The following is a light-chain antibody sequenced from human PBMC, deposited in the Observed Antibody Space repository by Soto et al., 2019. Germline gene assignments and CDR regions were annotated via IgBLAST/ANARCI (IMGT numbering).Light chain of an antibody. Sequence: EIVLTQSPATLSLSPGERATLSCRASQSVSNYLAWYQQKPGQAPRLLIYDASNRATGIPARFSGSGSATDFTLTISSLEPEDFAVSYCQQCSNWPPLYTFGQGTRLEIK. CDR1: QSVSNY. CDR2: DAS. J-gene: IGKJ2*01. V-gene: IGKV3-11*01. CDR3: QQCSNWPPLYT.